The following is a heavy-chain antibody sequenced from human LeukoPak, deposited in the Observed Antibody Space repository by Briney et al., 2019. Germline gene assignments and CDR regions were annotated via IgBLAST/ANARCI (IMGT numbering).Heavy chain of an antibody. CDR2: ISGGGGST. CDR3: AKVGKRSSGWYFIDY. Sequence: PGGSLRLSCAASGFTFDDYAMHWVRQAPGKGLEWVSLISGGGGSTYYADSVKGRFTISKDNSKNSLYLQMNSLRTEDTALYYCAKVGKRSSGWYFIDYWGQGTLVTVSS. J-gene: IGHJ4*02. D-gene: IGHD6-19*01. V-gene: IGHV3-43*02. CDR1: GFTFDDYA.